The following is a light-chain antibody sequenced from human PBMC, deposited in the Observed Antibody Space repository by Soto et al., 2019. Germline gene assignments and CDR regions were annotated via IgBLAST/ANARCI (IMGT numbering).Light chain of an antibody. CDR2: KAS. CDR1: DSISLY. CDR3: QQYSSYSSIT. V-gene: IGKV1-5*03. Sequence: EIQMTQSPSTLSASIGDRVTITCRASDSISLYLAWYQQKPGKAPKFLIYKASILESGVPSRFSGSGTGTEFTLTISSLQPDDFATYYCQQYSSYSSITFGQGTRLEIK. J-gene: IGKJ5*01.